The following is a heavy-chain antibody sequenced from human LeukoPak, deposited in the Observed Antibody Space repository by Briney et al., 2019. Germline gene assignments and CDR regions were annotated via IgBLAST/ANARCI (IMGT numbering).Heavy chain of an antibody. D-gene: IGHD3-3*01. V-gene: IGHV3-48*04. CDR3: ARDDTIFGVVIPSYFDY. CDR1: GFTFSSYS. Sequence: GGSLRLSCAASGFTFSSYSMNWVRQAPGKGLEWVSYISSSSSTIYYADSVKGRFTISRDNAKNSLYLQMNSLRAEDTAVYYCARDDTIFGVVIPSYFDYWGQGTLVTVSS. CDR2: ISSSSSTI. J-gene: IGHJ4*02.